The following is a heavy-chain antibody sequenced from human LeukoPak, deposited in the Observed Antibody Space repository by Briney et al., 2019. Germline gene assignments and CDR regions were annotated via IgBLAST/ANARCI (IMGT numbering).Heavy chain of an antibody. D-gene: IGHD2-21*02. CDR2: ISSSSSTI. Sequence: GGSLRLSCAASGFTFRQYSMNWVRQAPGKGLEWVSYISSSSSTIYYADSVKGRFSISRDKAKNSLYLQMNSLRDEDTAVYYCARGRAYCGGDCYSGWFDPWGQGTLVTVSS. J-gene: IGHJ5*02. V-gene: IGHV3-48*02. CDR3: ARGRAYCGGDCYSGWFDP. CDR1: GFTFRQYS.